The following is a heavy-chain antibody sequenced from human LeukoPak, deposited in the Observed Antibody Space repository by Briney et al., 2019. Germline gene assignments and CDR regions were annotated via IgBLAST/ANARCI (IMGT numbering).Heavy chain of an antibody. CDR1: GFTFGDYY. D-gene: IGHD1-26*01. CDR3: ARAPRFRLVGVPKGPFDP. Sequence: GGSLRLSCAASGFTFGDYYMSWIRQAPGKGLEWVSYISSSGSTIYYADSVKGRFTISRDNAKNSLYLRMDTLRAEDTAVYYCARAPRFRLVGVPKGPFDPWGQGTLVTVSS. CDR2: ISSSGSTI. V-gene: IGHV3-11*01. J-gene: IGHJ5*02.